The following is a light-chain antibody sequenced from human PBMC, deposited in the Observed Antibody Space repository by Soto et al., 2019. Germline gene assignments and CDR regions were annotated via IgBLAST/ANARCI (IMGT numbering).Light chain of an antibody. J-gene: IGKJ2*01. CDR1: QSVLHTSGSNF. V-gene: IGKV2-28*01. CDR3: MQTLQIPST. Sequence: DIVMTQSPLSLAVTPGEPASISCRSCQSVLHTSGSNFVDWYLQKPGQSPQLLIYLGSNRASGVPDKFRGSGSGIDFTLEISRVEAEDVGIYYCMQTLQIPSTFGQGTRLEL. CDR2: LGS.